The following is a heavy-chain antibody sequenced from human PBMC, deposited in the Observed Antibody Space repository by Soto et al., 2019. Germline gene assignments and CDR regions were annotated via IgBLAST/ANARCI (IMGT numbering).Heavy chain of an antibody. CDR2: VHHSGTT. Sequence: QVQLQESGPGLVKPSGTLSLTCAVSGAYVNIDYWWSWVRQAPGKGLEWIGEVHHSGTTNYIQSLTSRLTMSVDTAGNQVSLQLTSVAAADTAVYYCARGVPYRWVYWGHGTLVTVSS. J-gene: IGHJ4*01. D-gene: IGHD3-16*02. V-gene: IGHV4-4*02. CDR3: ARGVPYRWVY. CDR1: GAYVNIDYW.